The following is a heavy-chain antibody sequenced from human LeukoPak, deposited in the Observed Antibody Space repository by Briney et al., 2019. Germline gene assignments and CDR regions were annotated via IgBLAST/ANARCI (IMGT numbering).Heavy chain of an antibody. Sequence: GGSLRLSCAASGFTFSSYWMDWVRQAPGKGLEWVSAISGSGGSTYYADSVKGRFTISRDNSKNTLYLQMNSLRAEDTAVYYCANLLGGSDLDYWGQGTLVTVSS. D-gene: IGHD3-16*01. CDR2: ISGSGGST. V-gene: IGHV3-23*01. CDR1: GFTFSSYW. CDR3: ANLLGGSDLDY. J-gene: IGHJ4*02.